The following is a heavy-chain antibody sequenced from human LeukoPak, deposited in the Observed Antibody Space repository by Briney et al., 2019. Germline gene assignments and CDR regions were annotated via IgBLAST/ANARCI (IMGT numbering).Heavy chain of an antibody. CDR2: INPNSGGT. CDR3: ARVLGYCSSTSCQGSFDY. Sequence: ASVKVSCKASGYTFTGYYMHWVRQAPGQGLEWTGWINPNSGGTNYAQKFQGRVTMTRDTSISTAYMELSRLRSDDTAVYYCARVLGYCSSTSCQGSFDYWGQGTLVTVSS. V-gene: IGHV1-2*02. D-gene: IGHD2-2*01. CDR1: GYTFTGYY. J-gene: IGHJ4*02.